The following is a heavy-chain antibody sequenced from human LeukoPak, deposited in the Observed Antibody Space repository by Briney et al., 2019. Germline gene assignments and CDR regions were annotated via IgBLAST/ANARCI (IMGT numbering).Heavy chain of an antibody. Sequence: PGGSLRLSCATSGFIFSSYHMNWVRQAPGKGLEWVSFISSSGSSIYYADSVKGRFTNSRDNVKNSLYLQMNSLRAEDTAVYYCARAYWEPPPDYWGQGTLVTVSS. D-gene: IGHD1-26*01. CDR1: GFIFSSYH. CDR3: ARAYWEPPPDY. CDR2: ISSSGSSI. J-gene: IGHJ4*02. V-gene: IGHV3-21*01.